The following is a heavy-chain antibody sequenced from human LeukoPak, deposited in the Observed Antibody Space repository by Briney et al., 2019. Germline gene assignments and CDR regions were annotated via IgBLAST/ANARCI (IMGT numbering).Heavy chain of an antibody. Sequence: PGGSLRLSCAASTFTFSTYSMNWVRQAPGKGLEWISYISASGTITHYADSVEGRFTISRDNAKNSLYLQMNSLRAEDTAVYYCTDSEGDYWGQGTLVTVSS. CDR3: TDSEGDY. CDR1: TFTFSTYS. CDR2: ISASGTIT. J-gene: IGHJ4*02. V-gene: IGHV3-48*04.